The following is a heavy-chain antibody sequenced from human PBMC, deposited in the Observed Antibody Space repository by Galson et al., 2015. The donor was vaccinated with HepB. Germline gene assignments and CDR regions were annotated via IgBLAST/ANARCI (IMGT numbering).Heavy chain of an antibody. D-gene: IGHD3-10*01. CDR3: AKDSEITMVRGVMMNY. Sequence: SLRLSCAASGFIFSSFGLHWVRQAPGKGLEWVTFISYDGSYKNYAGSVKGRFTISRDNSKNTLYLQMNSLRAEDTAVYYCAKDSEITMVRGVMMNYWGQGTLVTVSS. CDR2: ISYDGSYK. CDR1: GFIFSSFG. J-gene: IGHJ4*02. V-gene: IGHV3-30*18.